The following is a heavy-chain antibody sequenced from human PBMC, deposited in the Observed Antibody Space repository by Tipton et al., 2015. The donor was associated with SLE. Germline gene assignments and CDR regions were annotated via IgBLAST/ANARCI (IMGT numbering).Heavy chain of an antibody. CDR2: IRYDGSNK. CDR3: AKRGRQLGNWFDP. CDR1: GFTFSSYG. J-gene: IGHJ5*02. Sequence: GSLRLSCAASGFTFSSYGMHWVRQAPGKGLEWVTFIRYDGSNKYYADSVKGRFTISRDNSKNTLYLQMNSLRAEDTAVYYCAKRGRQLGNWFDPWGQGTLVTVSS. V-gene: IGHV3-30*02. D-gene: IGHD6-13*01.